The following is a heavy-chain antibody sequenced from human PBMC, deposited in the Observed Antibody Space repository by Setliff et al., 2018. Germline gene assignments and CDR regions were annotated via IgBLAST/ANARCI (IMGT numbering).Heavy chain of an antibody. CDR3: AKEGCYDHFGYYHYYFDF. J-gene: IGHJ4*02. D-gene: IGHD3-22*01. V-gene: IGHV4-61*02. Sequence: PSETLSLTCTVSGGSVSSGSYYWSWIRQPAGKGLEWIGRIYTSGSTNYNPSLKSRVAISVDTSKNQFSLRLSSVTAADTAVYYCAKEGCYDHFGYYHYYFDFWGQGTLVTVS. CDR2: IYTSGST. CDR1: GGSVSSGSYY.